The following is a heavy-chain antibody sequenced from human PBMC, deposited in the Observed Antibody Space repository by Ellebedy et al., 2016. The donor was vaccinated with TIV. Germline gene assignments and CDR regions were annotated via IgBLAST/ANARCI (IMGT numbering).Heavy chain of an antibody. J-gene: IGHJ4*02. V-gene: IGHV3-30*02. CDR1: GFIFSNYG. Sequence: GESLKISXVGSGFIFSNYGMNWVRQTPAKGLEWVAIIWFDESQQYYADSVKGRFTISRDNSNNTLYLQMNSLRDEDTAVYYCARDRGDGYNQIDYWGQGTLVTVST. CDR3: ARDRGDGYNQIDY. CDR2: IWFDESQQ. D-gene: IGHD5-24*01.